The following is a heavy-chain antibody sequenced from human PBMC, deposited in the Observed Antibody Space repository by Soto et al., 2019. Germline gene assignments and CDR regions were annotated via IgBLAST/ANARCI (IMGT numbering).Heavy chain of an antibody. D-gene: IGHD2-2*01. J-gene: IGHJ5*02. CDR2: IYYSGST. CDR3: ARQGKYCISTSCYGWFDP. CDR1: GGSISSSSYY. Sequence: SETLSLTCIVSGGSISSSSYYWGWIRQPPGKGLEWIGSIYYSGSTYYNPSLKSRVTISVDTSKNQFSLKLSSVTAADTAVYYCARQGKYCISTSCYGWFDPWGQGTLVTVSS. V-gene: IGHV4-39*01.